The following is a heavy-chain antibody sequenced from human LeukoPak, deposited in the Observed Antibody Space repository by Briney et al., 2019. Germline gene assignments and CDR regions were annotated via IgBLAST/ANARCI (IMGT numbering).Heavy chain of an antibody. CDR3: DAYAIVVVPAAITLPDAFDI. D-gene: IGHD2-2*02. CDR2: IGGSGGST. CDR1: GFTFSSYA. V-gene: IGHV3-23*01. J-gene: IGHJ3*02. Sequence: GGSLRLSCAASGFTFSSYAMSWVRQAPGRGLEWVSAIGGSGGSTDYADSVKGRFTISRGNSKNTLYLQMNSLRAEDTAVYYCDAYAIVVVPAAITLPDAFDIWGQGTMVTVSS.